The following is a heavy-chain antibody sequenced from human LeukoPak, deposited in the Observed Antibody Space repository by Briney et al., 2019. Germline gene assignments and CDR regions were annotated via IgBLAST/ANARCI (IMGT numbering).Heavy chain of an antibody. V-gene: IGHV5-51*01. Sequence: GESLKISCNSSGYIYTSYWIGWVRQMPGKGLEWMGIIYPGDSDTRYSPSFQGQVTISADKSISTAYLQWSSLKASDTAMYYCARQDYYDSSGLPLDYWGQGTLVTVSS. J-gene: IGHJ4*02. CDR2: IYPGDSDT. CDR1: GYIYTSYW. CDR3: ARQDYYDSSGLPLDY. D-gene: IGHD3-22*01.